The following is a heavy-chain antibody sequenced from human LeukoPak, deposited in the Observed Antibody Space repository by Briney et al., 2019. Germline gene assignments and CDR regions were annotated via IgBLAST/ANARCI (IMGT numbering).Heavy chain of an antibody. J-gene: IGHJ6*02. Sequence: PSETLSLTCTVSGGSISSYYWSWIRQPAGKGLEWIGRIYTSGSTNYNPSLKSRVTMSVDTSKNQFSLKLSSVTAADTAVYYCARDRRDDFWSGYYSSYYYGMDVWGQGTTVTVSS. D-gene: IGHD3-3*01. CDR2: IYTSGST. V-gene: IGHV4-4*07. CDR3: ARDRRDDFWSGYYSSYYYGMDV. CDR1: GGSISSYY.